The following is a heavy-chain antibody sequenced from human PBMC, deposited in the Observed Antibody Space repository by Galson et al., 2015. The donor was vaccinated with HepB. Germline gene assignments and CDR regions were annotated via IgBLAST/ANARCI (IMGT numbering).Heavy chain of an antibody. Sequence: SLRLSCAASGFTFRSYVMNWVRQAPGKRLEWVSAIDSGNRTHYADSVRGRFTISRDNSKNMIYLEMNSLRAEDTAVYYCAKGLVEIWYYFVNWGQGTLVTVSS. CDR1: GFTFRSYV. CDR3: AKGLVEIWYYFVN. D-gene: IGHD2-15*01. V-gene: IGHV3-23*01. CDR2: IDSGNRT. J-gene: IGHJ4*02.